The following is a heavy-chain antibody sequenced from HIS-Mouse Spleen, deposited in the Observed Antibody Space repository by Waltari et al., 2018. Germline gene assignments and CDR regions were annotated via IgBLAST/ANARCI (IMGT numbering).Heavy chain of an antibody. CDR1: GFTFSNAW. J-gene: IGHJ4*02. Sequence: EVQLVESGGGLVKPGGSLRLSCAASGFTFSNAWMSWVRQAPGKGLEGVGEIKSRTYNGKTEYAEHVKGRFTISRDDSKNTLYLQMNSLKTEDTAVYYCTTDPNSGYPDYWGQGTLVTVSS. V-gene: IGHV3-15*01. D-gene: IGHD5-12*01. CDR3: TTDPNSGYPDY. CDR2: IKSRTYNGKT.